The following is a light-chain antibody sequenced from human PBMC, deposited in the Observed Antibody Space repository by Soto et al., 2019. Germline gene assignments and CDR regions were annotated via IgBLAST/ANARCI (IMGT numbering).Light chain of an antibody. V-gene: IGKV1-33*01. Sequence: DIQMTQSPSSLSASGGDRVTITCQASQDISNYLNWYQQKPGKAPKLLIYDASNLETGVPSRFSGSGSGTDFTFTISSLQPEDIATYYCQQYDNLLITFGQGTRLEIK. CDR2: DAS. J-gene: IGKJ5*01. CDR1: QDISNY. CDR3: QQYDNLLIT.